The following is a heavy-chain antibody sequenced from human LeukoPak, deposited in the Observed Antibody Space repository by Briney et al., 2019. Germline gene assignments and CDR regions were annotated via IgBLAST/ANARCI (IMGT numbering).Heavy chain of an antibody. CDR1: GFTFSSYS. J-gene: IGHJ5*02. V-gene: IGHV3-21*01. CDR3: AREGSGSHVNWFDP. Sequence: GGSLRLSCAASGFTFSSYSMNWVRQVPGKGLEWVSSISSSSSYIYYADSVKGRFTISRDNAKNSLYLQMNSLRAKDTAVYYCAREGSGSHVNWFDPWGQGTLVTVSS. CDR2: ISSSSSYI. D-gene: IGHD1-26*01.